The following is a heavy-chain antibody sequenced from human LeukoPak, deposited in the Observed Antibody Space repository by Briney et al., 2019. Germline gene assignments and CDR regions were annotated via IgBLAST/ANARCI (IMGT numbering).Heavy chain of an antibody. CDR1: GYTFTSYY. CDR2: INPSGGST. D-gene: IGHD2-21*02. V-gene: IGHV1-46*01. CDR3: ARDGSVVVTAIRSLMFDY. Sequence: ASVKVSCKASGYTFTSYYMYWVRQAPGQGLEWMGIINPSGGSTSYAQKFQGRVTMTRDTSTSTVYMELSSLRFEDTAVYYCARDGSVVVTAIRSLMFDYWGQGTLVTVSS. J-gene: IGHJ4*02.